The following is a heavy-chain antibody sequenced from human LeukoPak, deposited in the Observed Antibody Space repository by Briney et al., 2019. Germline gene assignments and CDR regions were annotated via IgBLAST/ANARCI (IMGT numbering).Heavy chain of an antibody. CDR1: GFTFSSYA. D-gene: IGHD3-16*01. CDR3: AKRGEEDGYYYYYMDV. V-gene: IGHV3-23*01. Sequence: GGSLRLSCAASGFTFSSYAMSWVRQAPGKGLEWVSGFSGSGGSTYYADSVKGRFTISRDNSKNTLYLQMNSLRAEDTAVYYCAKRGEEDGYYYYYMDVWGKGTTVTVSS. CDR2: FSGSGGST. J-gene: IGHJ6*03.